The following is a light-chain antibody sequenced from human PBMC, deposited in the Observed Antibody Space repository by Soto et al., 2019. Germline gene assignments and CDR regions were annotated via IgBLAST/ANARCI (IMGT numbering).Light chain of an antibody. Sequence: QSVLTQPASVSGSAGQSITISCSGTMRDVGAYNLVSWYQQHPGTAPKLIIYEVRNRPSAISSRFSGSRSGNTASLTISGLQSEDEGDYYCSAYTDRSNLVFGGGTKVTVX. CDR1: MRDVGAYNL. CDR3: SAYTDRSNLV. CDR2: EVR. V-gene: IGLV2-14*01. J-gene: IGLJ3*02.